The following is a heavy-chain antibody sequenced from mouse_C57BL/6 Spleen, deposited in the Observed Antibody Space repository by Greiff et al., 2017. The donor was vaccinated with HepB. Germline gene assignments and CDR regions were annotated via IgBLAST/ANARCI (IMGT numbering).Heavy chain of an antibody. V-gene: IGHV14-1*01. CDR1: GFNIKDYY. CDR3: TTSIYDGYYEAWFAY. D-gene: IGHD2-3*01. CDR2: IDPEDGDT. J-gene: IGHJ3*01. Sequence: EVQLQQSGAELVRPGASVKLSCTASGFNIKDYYMHWVKQRPEQGLEWIGRIDPEDGDTEYAPKFQGKATMTADTSSNTAYLQLSSLTSEDTAVYYCTTSIYDGYYEAWFAYWGQGTLVTVSA.